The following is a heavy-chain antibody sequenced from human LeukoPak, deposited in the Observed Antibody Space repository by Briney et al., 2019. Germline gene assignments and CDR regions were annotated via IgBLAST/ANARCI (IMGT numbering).Heavy chain of an antibody. V-gene: IGHV3-23*01. Sequence: GGSLRLSCAASGFTFSSYAMSWVRQAPGKGLEWVSAISGSGGSTYYADSVKGRFTISRDNSKNTLYLQMNSLRAEDTAVYYCAKAVFGGGNPRGTDYWGQGTLVTISS. CDR1: GFTFSSYA. D-gene: IGHD4-23*01. J-gene: IGHJ4*02. CDR3: AKAVFGGGNPRGTDY. CDR2: ISGSGGST.